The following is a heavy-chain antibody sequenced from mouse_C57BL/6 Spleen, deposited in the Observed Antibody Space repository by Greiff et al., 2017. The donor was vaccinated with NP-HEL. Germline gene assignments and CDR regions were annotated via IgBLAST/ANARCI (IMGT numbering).Heavy chain of an antibody. Sequence: VQLQQSGAELVKPGASVKISCKASGYAFSSYWMNWVKQRPGKGLEWIGQIYPGDGDPNYNGKFKGKATLTADKSSSTAYMQLSSLTSEDSAVYFCARLWYYGSSYPFDYWGQGTTLTVSS. CDR1: GYAFSSYW. CDR3: ARLWYYGSSYPFDY. V-gene: IGHV1-80*01. CDR2: IYPGDGDP. D-gene: IGHD1-1*01. J-gene: IGHJ2*01.